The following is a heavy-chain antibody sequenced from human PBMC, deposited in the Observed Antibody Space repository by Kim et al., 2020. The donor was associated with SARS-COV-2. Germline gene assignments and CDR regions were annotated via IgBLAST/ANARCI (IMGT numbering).Heavy chain of an antibody. Sequence: YHPSLKSRVTISVDTSKNQFSLMRSSVTAADTAVYYCARMNIQRNARSDYWGQGTLVTVSS. CDR3: ARMNIQRNARSDY. V-gene: IGHV4-31*02. D-gene: IGHD2-15*01. J-gene: IGHJ4*02.